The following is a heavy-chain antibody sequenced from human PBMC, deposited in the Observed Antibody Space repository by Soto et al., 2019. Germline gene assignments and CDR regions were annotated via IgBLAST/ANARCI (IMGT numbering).Heavy chain of an antibody. V-gene: IGHV4-59*08. CDR2: VSNTATT. CDR1: GASIINYY. CDR3: ARLGAYYQSLDP. Sequence: SSETLSLTCTFSGASIINYYWALIRQSPGGGLESIGYVSNTATTTYNPSLKNRVTISVDASKSQFSLRLTSVTAADTAVYYCARLGAYYQSLDPWGPGTLVTVSS. J-gene: IGHJ5*02. D-gene: IGHD3-22*01.